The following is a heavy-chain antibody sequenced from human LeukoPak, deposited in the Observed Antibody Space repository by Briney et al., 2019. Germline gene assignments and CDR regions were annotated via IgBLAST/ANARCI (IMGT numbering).Heavy chain of an antibody. V-gene: IGHV3-48*04. D-gene: IGHD3-22*01. CDR1: GFTFSSYS. CDR3: VRDDDRPDNGLDY. Sequence: GGSLRLSCAASGFTFSSYSMNWVRQAPGKGLEWVSYVSSSSSTIYYADSVKGRFTISRDNAKNSLYLQMNSLRAEDTAVYYCVRDDDRPDNGLDYWGQGTLVTVSS. CDR2: VSSSSSTI. J-gene: IGHJ4*02.